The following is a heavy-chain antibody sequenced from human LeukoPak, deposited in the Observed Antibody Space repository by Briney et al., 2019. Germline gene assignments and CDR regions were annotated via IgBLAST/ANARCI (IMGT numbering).Heavy chain of an antibody. CDR2: IYYSGST. J-gene: IGHJ6*03. Sequence: SETLSLTCTVSGGSISSYDWSWIRQPPGKGLEWIGYIYYSGSTNYNPSLKSRVTISVDTFKNQFSLKLSSVTAADTAVYYCARTTEAHSWRTRYYDYYMDVWGKGTTVTVSS. D-gene: IGHD6-13*01. CDR3: ARTTEAHSWRTRYYDYYMDV. V-gene: IGHV4-59*01. CDR1: GGSISSYD.